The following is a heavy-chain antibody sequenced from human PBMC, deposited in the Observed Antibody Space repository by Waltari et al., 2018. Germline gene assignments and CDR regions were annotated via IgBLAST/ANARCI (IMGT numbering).Heavy chain of an antibody. V-gene: IGHV3-23*01. Sequence: EVQLLESGGGLVQRGGSLRLSCAVSGFIFSRFAMRWVRHTPGKGLEGGDGTRASSGSTYYADSVQGRFTISRDNSKKRVFLQMNSLRAEDTATYHCTKMRRNLPRDIIDNWGQGTQVIIAS. CDR3: TKMRRNLPRDIIDN. J-gene: IGHJ4*02. CDR1: GFIFSRFA. CDR2: TRASSGST.